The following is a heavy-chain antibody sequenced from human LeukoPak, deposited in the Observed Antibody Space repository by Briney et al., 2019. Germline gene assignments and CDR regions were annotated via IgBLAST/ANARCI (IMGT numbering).Heavy chain of an antibody. CDR1: GFTFSNFW. J-gene: IGHJ4*02. CDR3: TTDPEDSYYYDSSGYGY. Sequence: GGSLRLSCAASGFTFSNFWMNWVRQAPGKGLEWVGRIKSKTDGGTTDYAAPVKGRFTISRDDSKNTLYLQMNSLKTEDTAVYYCTTDPEDSYYYDSSGYGYWGQGTLVTVSS. CDR2: IKSKTDGGTT. D-gene: IGHD3-22*01. V-gene: IGHV3-15*01.